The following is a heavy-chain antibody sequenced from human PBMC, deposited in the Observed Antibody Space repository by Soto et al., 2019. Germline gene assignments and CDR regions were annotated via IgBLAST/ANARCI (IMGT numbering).Heavy chain of an antibody. Sequence: SVKVSCKASGGTFSSYAISWVRQAPGQGLEWMGGIIPIFGTANYAQKFQGRVTITADESTSTAYMELSSLRSEDTAVYYCARGRTYCSAGSCYQGSYWGQGTLVTVSS. CDR2: IIPIFGTA. CDR1: GGTFSSYA. V-gene: IGHV1-69*13. CDR3: ARGRTYCSAGSCYQGSY. D-gene: IGHD2-15*01. J-gene: IGHJ4*02.